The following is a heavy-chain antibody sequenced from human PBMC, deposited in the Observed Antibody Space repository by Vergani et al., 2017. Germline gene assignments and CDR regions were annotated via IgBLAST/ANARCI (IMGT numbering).Heavy chain of an antibody. Sequence: QVQLVQSGAEVKQPGASVKVSCKASGYTFTSYGISWVRQAPGQGLEWMGWISAYNGNTNYAQKLQGRVTMTTDTSTSTAYMELRSLRSDDTAVYYCARISLRRIRDYYFDYWGQGTLVTVSS. CDR2: ISAYNGNT. J-gene: IGHJ4*02. V-gene: IGHV1-18*01. CDR1: GYTFTSYG. D-gene: IGHD2-15*01. CDR3: ARISLRRIRDYYFDY.